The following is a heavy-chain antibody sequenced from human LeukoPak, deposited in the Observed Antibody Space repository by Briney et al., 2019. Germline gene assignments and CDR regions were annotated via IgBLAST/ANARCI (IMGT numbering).Heavy chain of an antibody. CDR2: ISYDGGNK. CDR1: GFTFSSYA. V-gene: IGHV3-30*01. D-gene: IGHD1-26*01. Sequence: PGRSLRLSCAAPGFTFSSYAMHWVRQAPGKGLDWVAVISYDGGNKYYAVSVEGRFTISRDNSKHTLDVQMNSLRADDTAVYYCARDSLRGGVYFDYWGQGTLVTVSS. CDR3: ARDSLRGGVYFDY. J-gene: IGHJ4*02.